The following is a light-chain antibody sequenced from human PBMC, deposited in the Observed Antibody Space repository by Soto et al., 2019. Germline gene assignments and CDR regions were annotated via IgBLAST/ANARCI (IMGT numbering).Light chain of an antibody. V-gene: IGKV3-20*01. CDR2: GAS. CDR3: QQYGSSPRT. J-gene: IGKJ2*01. CDR1: QSVSSSY. Sequence: EIVLTQSPGTLSLSPGERSTLSCRASQSVSSSYLSWYQQKPGQAPRLLIYGASGRATGIPDRFSGSGSGTDFTLTISRLEPEDFAVYYWQQYGSSPRTFGQGTKLEIK.